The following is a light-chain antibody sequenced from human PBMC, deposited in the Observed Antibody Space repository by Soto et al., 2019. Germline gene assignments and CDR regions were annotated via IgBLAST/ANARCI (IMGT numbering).Light chain of an antibody. CDR3: QEYNSFSYT. CDR2: DTS. CDR1: QSISSL. J-gene: IGKJ2*01. Sequence: DIQMTRSPSTLSASVGDRVTITCRASQSISSLLAWYQQTPGKAPRLLIYDTSSLESGVPSRFSGSGSGTEFTLTISSLQPDDFATYYCQEYNSFSYTFGQGTRLEI. V-gene: IGKV1-5*01.